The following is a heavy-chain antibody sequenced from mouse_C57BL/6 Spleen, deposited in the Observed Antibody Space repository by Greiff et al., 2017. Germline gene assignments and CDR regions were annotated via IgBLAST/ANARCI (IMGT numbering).Heavy chain of an antibody. Sequence: VKLQESGPGLVQPSQSLSITCTVSGFSLTSYGVHWVRQSPGKGLEWLGVIWSGGSPDYNAAFISILCISKDNSKSQVFFKMNSLQADDTAIYYCARSLTGRYFDYWGQGTTLTVSS. J-gene: IGHJ2*01. V-gene: IGHV2-2*01. D-gene: IGHD4-1*01. CDR2: IWSGGSP. CDR1: GFSLTSYG. CDR3: ARSLTGRYFDY.